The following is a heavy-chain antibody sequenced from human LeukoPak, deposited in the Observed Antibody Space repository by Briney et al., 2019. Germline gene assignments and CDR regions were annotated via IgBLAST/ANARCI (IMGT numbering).Heavy chain of an antibody. V-gene: IGHV3-23*01. D-gene: IGHD3-22*01. CDR2: ISGSGGST. CDR1: GFTFNSYA. J-gene: IGHJ3*02. CDR3: ATCYYDSSGYYFGAFDI. Sequence: QPGGSLRLSCAASGFTFNSYAMSWVRQAPGKGLEWVSAISGSGGSTYYADSVKGRFTISRDNSKNTLYLQMNSLRAEDTAVYYCATCYYDSSGYYFGAFDIWGQGTMVTVSS.